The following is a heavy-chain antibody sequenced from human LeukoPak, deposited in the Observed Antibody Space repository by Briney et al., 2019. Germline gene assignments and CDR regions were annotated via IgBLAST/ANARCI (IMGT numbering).Heavy chain of an antibody. CDR3: ARVRSGGYFDF. V-gene: IGHV3-48*03. D-gene: IGHD3-3*01. J-gene: IGHJ4*02. CDR2: IRSSGSTM. Sequence: PGGSLRLSCAASGFTFSSYEMNWVRQAPGKGLESVSYIRSSGSTMYYADSVKGRFTIPRDNAKNSLFLQMNSLRAEDTAVYYCARVRSGGYFDFWGQGTLVTVSS. CDR1: GFTFSSYE.